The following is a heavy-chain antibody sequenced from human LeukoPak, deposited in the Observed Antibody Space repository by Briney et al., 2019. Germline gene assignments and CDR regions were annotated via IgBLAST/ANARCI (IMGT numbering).Heavy chain of an antibody. CDR3: AKDSDGYNSYYFDY. CDR1: GFTFDDYA. V-gene: IGHV3-9*01. D-gene: IGHD5-24*01. J-gene: IGHJ4*02. Sequence: PGRSLRLSCAASGFTFDDYAMHWVRQAPGKGLEWVSGISWNSGSIGYADSVKGRFTISRDNAKNSLYLQMNSLRAEDTALYYCAKDSDGYNSYYFDYWGQGTLVTVSS. CDR2: ISWNSGSI.